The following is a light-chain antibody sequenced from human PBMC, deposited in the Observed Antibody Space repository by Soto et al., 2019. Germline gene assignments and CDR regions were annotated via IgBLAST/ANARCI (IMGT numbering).Light chain of an antibody. Sequence: QSVLTQPASVSGPPGQSITISCTGSSSDVGGYDYVSWYQQHPGKAPKLIIYEVSNRPSGVSNRFSGSKSGNTASLTISGLLAEDEADYYCLSYTSTNTRVFGGGTKVTVL. J-gene: IGLJ3*02. CDR3: LSYTSTNTRV. V-gene: IGLV2-14*01. CDR1: SSDVGGYDY. CDR2: EVS.